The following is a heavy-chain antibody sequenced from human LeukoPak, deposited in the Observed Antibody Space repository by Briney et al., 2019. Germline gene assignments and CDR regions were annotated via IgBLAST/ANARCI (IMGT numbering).Heavy chain of an antibody. Sequence: ASVKVSCKASGYTFSSYGISWVRQAPGQGLEWMGWISAYNGNTNYAQKLQGRVTMTTDTSTSTAYMELRSLRSDDTAVYYCARGSLVGATGPNFDYWGQGTLVTVPS. J-gene: IGHJ4*02. CDR1: GYTFSSYG. CDR2: ISAYNGNT. D-gene: IGHD1-26*01. V-gene: IGHV1-18*01. CDR3: ARGSLVGATGPNFDY.